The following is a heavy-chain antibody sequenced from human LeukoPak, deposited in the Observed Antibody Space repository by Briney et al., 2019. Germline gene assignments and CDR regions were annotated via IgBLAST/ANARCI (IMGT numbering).Heavy chain of an antibody. CDR2: IKQDGSEK. CDR1: GFTFSNYW. Sequence: GGSLRLSCAASGFTFSNYWMSWVRQAPGKGLEWVANIKQDGSEKYYVDSVKGRLTISRHNAKNSLYLQMIRLRAEDTAVFYCARACKLRLGGLWHKYFDYWGQGTLVTVSS. V-gene: IGHV3-7*01. D-gene: IGHD3-16*01. CDR3: ARACKLRLGGLWHKYFDY. J-gene: IGHJ4*02.